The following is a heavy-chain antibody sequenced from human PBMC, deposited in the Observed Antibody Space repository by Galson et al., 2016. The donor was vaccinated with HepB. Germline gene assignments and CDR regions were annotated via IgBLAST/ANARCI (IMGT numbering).Heavy chain of an antibody. J-gene: IGHJ6*02. Sequence: QSGAEVKKAGESLKISCKASGYSFPYYWIGWVRQKPGKGLEWMGIIYPGDSEIRYSPSFQGQVTMSVDKSSSTAFLQWSSLKASDTAMYYCARQYNFWSGYSESYYGMDVWGQGTMVTVSS. CDR3: ARQYNFWSGYSESYYGMDV. V-gene: IGHV5-51*01. CDR2: IYPGDSEI. D-gene: IGHD3-3*01. CDR1: GYSFPYYW.